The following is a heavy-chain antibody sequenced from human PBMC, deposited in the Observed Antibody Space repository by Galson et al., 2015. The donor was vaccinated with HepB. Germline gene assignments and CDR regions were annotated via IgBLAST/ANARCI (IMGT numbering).Heavy chain of an antibody. D-gene: IGHD2-21*01. CDR2: ISYDGSNK. CDR3: ARDGVVALLYYFDY. J-gene: IGHJ4*02. CDR1: GFTFSSYA. V-gene: IGHV3-30-3*01. Sequence: SLRLSCAASGFTFSSYAMHWVRQAPGKGLEWVAVISYDGSNKYYADSVKGRFTISRDNSKNTLYLQMNSLRAEDTAVYYCARDGVVALLYYFDYWGQGTLSPSPQ.